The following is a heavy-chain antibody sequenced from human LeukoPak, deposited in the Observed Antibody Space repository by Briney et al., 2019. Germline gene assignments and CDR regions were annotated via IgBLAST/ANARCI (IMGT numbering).Heavy chain of an antibody. CDR3: VRESRPGGAMGLYHNFDY. V-gene: IGHV3-7*01. CDR1: GFNISDFW. D-gene: IGHD3-16*01. CDR2: IKEDGTEK. Sequence: GGSLRLSCAASGFNISDFWMTWVRQAPGKGLEWVANIKEDGTEKHLVDSVKGRFTISRDNTKNLLYLQTNSLRGDDTATYYCVRESRPGGAMGLYHNFDYWGQGTLVAVSS. J-gene: IGHJ4*02.